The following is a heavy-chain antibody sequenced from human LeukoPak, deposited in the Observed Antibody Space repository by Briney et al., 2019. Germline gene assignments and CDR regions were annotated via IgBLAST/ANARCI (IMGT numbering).Heavy chain of an antibody. Sequence: PGGSLRLYCAASGCILSNYEMNLVRHSQGNVLERVSYISHSGSTSDSVKGRFTISRDNAKNSLYLQMNSLRAEDTAVYYRATTNGRFWSGHYFDNWGQGALVTVSS. D-gene: IGHD3-3*01. CDR1: GCILSNYE. J-gene: IGHJ4*02. V-gene: IGHV3-48*03. CDR3: ATTNGRFWSGHYFDN. CDR2: ISHSGSTS.